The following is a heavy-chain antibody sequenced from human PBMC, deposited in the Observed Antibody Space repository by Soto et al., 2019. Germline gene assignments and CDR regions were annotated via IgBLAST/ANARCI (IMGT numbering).Heavy chain of an antibody. CDR2: IYYSGST. CDR1: GGSISSYY. Sequence: QVQLQESGPGLVKPSETLSLTCTVSGGSISSYYWSWIRQPPGKGLEWIGYIYYSGSTNYNPSLKIRVTISVDTSKNQFSLKLSSVTAADTAVYYCARSGYYGSGSYRANDYWGQGTLVTVSS. D-gene: IGHD3-10*01. J-gene: IGHJ4*02. V-gene: IGHV4-59*01. CDR3: ARSGYYGSGSYRANDY.